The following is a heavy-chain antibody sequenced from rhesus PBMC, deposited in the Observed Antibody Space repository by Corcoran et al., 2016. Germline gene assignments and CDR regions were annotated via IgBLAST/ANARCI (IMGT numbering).Heavy chain of an antibody. D-gene: IGHD1-26*01. CDR3: ARDNFGIDY. J-gene: IGHJ4*01. CDR1: GGSISSGYD. CDR2: IYGSSGST. Sequence: QVQLQESGPGVVKPSETLSLTCAVSGGSISSGYDWSWIRQLPGKGLEWIGYIYGSSGSTNYNPSLKNRVTISKDASKNQFSLKLSSVTAADTAVYYCARDNFGIDYWGQ. V-gene: IGHV4-76*01.